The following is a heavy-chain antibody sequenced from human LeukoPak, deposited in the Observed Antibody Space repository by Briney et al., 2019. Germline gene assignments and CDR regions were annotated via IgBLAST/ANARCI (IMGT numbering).Heavy chain of an antibody. J-gene: IGHJ4*02. D-gene: IGHD2-15*01. CDR2: IIPIFGTA. V-gene: IGHV1-69*05. Sequence: SVKVSCKASGGTFSSYAISWVRQAPGQGLEWMGGIIPIFGTANYAQKFQGRVTITTDESTSTAYMELSSLRSEDTAVYYCARIGCSGGSCYYDYWGQGTLVTVSS. CDR3: ARIGCSGGSCYYDY. CDR1: GGTFSSYA.